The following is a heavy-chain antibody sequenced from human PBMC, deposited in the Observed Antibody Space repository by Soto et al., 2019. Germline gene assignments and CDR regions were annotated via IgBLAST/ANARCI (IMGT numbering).Heavy chain of an antibody. Sequence: PGGSLRLSCAASGFTFSDYYMSWIRQAPGKGLEWVSYISSSGSTIYYTDSVKGRFTISRDNAKNSLYLQMNSLRAEDTAVHYCARRWRWRRSPPNKWFEPWGERTLVTVFS. V-gene: IGHV3-11*01. CDR1: GFTFSDYY. CDR2: ISSSGSTI. D-gene: IGHD5-12*01. CDR3: ARRWRWRRSPPNKWFEP. J-gene: IGHJ5*02.